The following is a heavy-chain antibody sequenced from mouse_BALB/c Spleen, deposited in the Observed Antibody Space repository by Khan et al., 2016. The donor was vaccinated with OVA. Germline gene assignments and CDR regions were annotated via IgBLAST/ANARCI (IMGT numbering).Heavy chain of an antibody. CDR3: ARKNGSDFDY. V-gene: IGHV1-20*02. CDR2: INPHIGET. CDR1: GYSFTGYF. D-gene: IGHD1-1*01. Sequence: EVQLQQSGPELVKPGASVKISCKASGYSFTGYFMNWVMQSHGKSLEWIGRINPHIGETFYNQKFKDKATLTVDASSRTAHMELRSLSSEDSAVYYCARKNGSDFDYWGQGTTLTVSS. J-gene: IGHJ2*01.